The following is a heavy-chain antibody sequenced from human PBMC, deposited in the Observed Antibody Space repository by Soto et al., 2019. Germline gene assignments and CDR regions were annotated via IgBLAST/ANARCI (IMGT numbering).Heavy chain of an antibody. CDR1: GITFSEYW. D-gene: IGHD5-12*01. Sequence: PGEYLRLTFVASGITFSEYWMHWVRQAPRKGLVWVSRINSDGSTTNYADSVEGRVTIARDNANSTLYLQVNSLRADDTAVYFCVRGAYRAYWHDPWGQGTLVTVSS. CDR2: INSDGSTT. V-gene: IGHV3-74*01. CDR3: VRGAYRAYWHDP. J-gene: IGHJ5*02.